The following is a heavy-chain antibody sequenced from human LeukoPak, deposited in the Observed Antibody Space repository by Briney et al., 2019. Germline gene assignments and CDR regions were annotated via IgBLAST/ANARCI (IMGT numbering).Heavy chain of an antibody. J-gene: IGHJ3*02. CDR2: IYSGGST. V-gene: IGHV3-53*05. D-gene: IGHD2-2*01. CDR1: GFTVSSNY. Sequence: GGSLRLSCAASGFTVSSNYMSWVRQAPGKGLEWVSVIYSGGSTYYADSVKGRFTISRDNSKNTLYLQMNSLRAEDTAVYYCARFPSRYQLYDVADAFDIWGQGTMVTVSS. CDR3: ARFPSRYQLYDVADAFDI.